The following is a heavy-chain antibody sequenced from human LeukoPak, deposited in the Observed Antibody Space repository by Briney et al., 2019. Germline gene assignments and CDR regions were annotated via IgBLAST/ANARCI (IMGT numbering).Heavy chain of an antibody. Sequence: SETLSLTCAASGGSISSSNWWSWVRQPPGKGLEWIGEIYHSGSTNYNPSLKSRVTISVDKSKNQFSLKLSSVTAADTAVYYCASPGYSSGGGYWGQGTLVTVSS. J-gene: IGHJ4*02. V-gene: IGHV4-4*02. CDR1: GGSISSSNW. CDR2: IYHSGST. D-gene: IGHD6-19*01. CDR3: ASPGYSSGGGY.